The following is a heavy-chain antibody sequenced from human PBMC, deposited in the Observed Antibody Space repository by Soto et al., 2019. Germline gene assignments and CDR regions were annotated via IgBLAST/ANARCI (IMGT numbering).Heavy chain of an antibody. Sequence: ASVKVSCKASGYTFTIYAMHWVRQAPGQRLEWMGWINAGNGNTKYSQKFQGRVTITRDTSASTAYMELSSLRSEDTAVYYCAREGARVVPAAISALGDYWGQGTLVTVSS. D-gene: IGHD2-2*01. V-gene: IGHV1-3*01. CDR2: INAGNGNT. CDR1: GYTFTIYA. CDR3: AREGARVVPAAISALGDY. J-gene: IGHJ4*02.